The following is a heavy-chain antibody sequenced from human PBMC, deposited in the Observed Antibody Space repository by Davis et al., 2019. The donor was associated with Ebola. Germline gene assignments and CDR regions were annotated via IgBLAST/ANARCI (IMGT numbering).Heavy chain of an antibody. Sequence: GGSLRLSCAASGFTFSSYSMHWVRQAPGKGLEWVAFLSFDGAYSYYSDPVKGRFYISRDNSRNTLDLQMNSLRVEDTAVYYCAKGPNIAARMFDSWGQGILLTVSS. J-gene: IGHJ5*01. CDR3: AKGPNIAARMFDS. CDR1: GFTFSSYS. V-gene: IGHV3-30*18. D-gene: IGHD6-6*01. CDR2: LSFDGAYS.